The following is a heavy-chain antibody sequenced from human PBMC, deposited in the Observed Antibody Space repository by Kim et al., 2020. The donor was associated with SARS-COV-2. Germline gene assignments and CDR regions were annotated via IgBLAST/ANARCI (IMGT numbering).Heavy chain of an antibody. D-gene: IGHD1-26*01. V-gene: IGHV3-7*03. J-gene: IGHJ3*02. CDR2: INQDGSAK. Sequence: GGSLRLSCAASGFTFNNYWMSWVRQAPGEGLQCVANINQDGSAKYYVDSVKGRFTVSRDNAENSLYLQMSGLRAEDTAVYYCARDLSGSKYAFDIWGQGTLVTVSS. CDR1: GFTFNNYW. CDR3: ARDLSGSKYAFDI.